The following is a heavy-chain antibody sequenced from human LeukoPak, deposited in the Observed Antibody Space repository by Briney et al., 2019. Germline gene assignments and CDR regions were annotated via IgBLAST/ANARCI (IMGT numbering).Heavy chain of an antibody. D-gene: IGHD5-12*01. CDR1: NDSINNYY. J-gene: IGHJ4*02. V-gene: IGHV4-59*01. CDR3: ARKYNGYGGWIDY. CDR2: IYYTGST. Sequence: PSETLSLTCTVSNDSINNYYWSWIRQPPGKGLEWIGYIYYTGSTNYNPSLKSRVTISLDTSKNQFSLKLSSVTAADTAVYYCARKYNGYGGWIDYWAQGTLVTVSP.